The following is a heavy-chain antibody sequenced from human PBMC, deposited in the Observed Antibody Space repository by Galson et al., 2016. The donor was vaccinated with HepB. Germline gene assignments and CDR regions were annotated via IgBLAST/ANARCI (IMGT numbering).Heavy chain of an antibody. CDR2: INPNSGGT. CDR1: GYTFTDYY. V-gene: IGHV1-2*02. Sequence: SVKVSCKASGYTFTDYYMHWVRQAPGQGLEWMGWINPNSGGTNYAQKFQGRVTMTRDTSASTAYMELSSLRSEDTAVYYCAREHDIWTSYAFDIWGQGTMITVSS. D-gene: IGHD3/OR15-3a*01. CDR3: AREHDIWTSYAFDI. J-gene: IGHJ3*02.